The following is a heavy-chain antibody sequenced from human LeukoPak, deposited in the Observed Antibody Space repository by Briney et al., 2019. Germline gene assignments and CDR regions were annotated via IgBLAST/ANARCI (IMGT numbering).Heavy chain of an antibody. V-gene: IGHV4-59*01. CDR2: IYYSGST. CDR1: GGSISSYY. CDR3: ARSGIWFGELPFDY. J-gene: IGHJ4*02. D-gene: IGHD3-10*01. Sequence: SETLSLTCTVSGGSISSYYWSWIRQPPGKGLEWIGYIYYSGSTNYNPSLKSRVTISVDTSKNQFSLKLSSVTAADTAVYYCARSGIWFGELPFDYWGQGTLVTVSS.